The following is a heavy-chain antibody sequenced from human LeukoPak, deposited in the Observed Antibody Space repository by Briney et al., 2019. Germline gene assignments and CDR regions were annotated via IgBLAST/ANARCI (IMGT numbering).Heavy chain of an antibody. J-gene: IGHJ5*02. V-gene: IGHV4-30-4*08. CDR2: IYYSGST. D-gene: IGHD3-16*01. CDR3: ARGMIMITFGGVVWFDP. CDR1: GGSFSGYY. Sequence: SETLSLTCAVYGGSFSGYYWSWIRQPPGKGLEWIGYIYYSGSTYYNPSLKSRVTISVDTSKNHFSLKLSSVTAADTAVYYCARGMIMITFGGVVWFDPWGQGTLVTVSS.